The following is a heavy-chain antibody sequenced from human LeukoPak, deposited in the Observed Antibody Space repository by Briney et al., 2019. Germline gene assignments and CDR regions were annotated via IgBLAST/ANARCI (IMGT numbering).Heavy chain of an antibody. J-gene: IGHJ5*02. V-gene: IGHV4-38-2*02. CDR3: ATRPNNWFDP. Sequence: SETLSLTCTVSGYSITSAYYWGWIRQPPGKGLEWIGSFFLKGSTYYNPSLKSRVTISVDTSKNQFSLTLSSVTAADTAVYYCATRPNNWFDPWGQGTLVTVSS. CDR1: GYSITSAYY. CDR2: FFLKGST. D-gene: IGHD2-8*01.